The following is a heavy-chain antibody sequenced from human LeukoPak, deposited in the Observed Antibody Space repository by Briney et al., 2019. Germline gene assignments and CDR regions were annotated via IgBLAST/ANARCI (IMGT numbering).Heavy chain of an antibody. J-gene: IGHJ4*02. CDR1: GGSISSGTYY. CDR2: IFYSGST. Sequence: SQTLSLTCTVSGGSISSGTYYWSWIRQPPGKGLEWIGYIFYSGSTHYNPSLKSRVTISVDTSKSQFSLNLRSVTAADTAEYYCAGGGVGATFDYWGQGTLVTVSS. D-gene: IGHD1-26*01. V-gene: IGHV4-30-4*08. CDR3: AGGGVGATFDY.